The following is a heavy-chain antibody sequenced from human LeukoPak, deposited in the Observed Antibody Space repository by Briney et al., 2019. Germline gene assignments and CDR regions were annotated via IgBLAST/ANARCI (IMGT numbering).Heavy chain of an antibody. V-gene: IGHV3-21*01. D-gene: IGHD2-15*01. J-gene: IGHJ4*02. CDR1: GFTFSTYS. CDR2: IISSSSYI. Sequence: GSLRLSCAASGFTFSTYSMNWVRQAPGKGLEWVSSIISSSSYIYYADSVKGRFTISRDNAKNSLYLQMNSLRAEDTAVYYCARDPQYCSGGSCYSFDYWGQGTLVTVSS. CDR3: ARDPQYCSGGSCYSFDY.